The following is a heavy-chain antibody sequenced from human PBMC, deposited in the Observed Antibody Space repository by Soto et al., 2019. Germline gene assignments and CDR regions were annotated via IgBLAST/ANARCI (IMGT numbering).Heavy chain of an antibody. CDR2: VSHDGSNK. Sequence: QVHLVESGGGVVQPGRSLRLSCAASGFTFSSYDMHWVRRAPGKGLEWVAVVSHDGSNKNYAGSVKGRFIISRDNSKNTMYLHMASLRVDDTAVYYCARDDGYFQQWGQGSPVTVSS. V-gene: IGHV3-30-3*01. CDR1: GFTFSSYD. J-gene: IGHJ1*01. CDR3: ARDDGYFQQ.